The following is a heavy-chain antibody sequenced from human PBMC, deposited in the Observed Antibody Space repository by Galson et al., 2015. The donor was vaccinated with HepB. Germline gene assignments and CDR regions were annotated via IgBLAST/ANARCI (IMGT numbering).Heavy chain of an antibody. Sequence: SLRVSCEASGFTFSGSAIHWVRQASGKGPEWVGRIKSKTGNNETSYVPSLKGRFTISRDNSKDMAYLHMKSLKTEDTAVYYCPRLGDLAGYSSRWGRGTLVTVSS. D-gene: IGHD6-13*01. CDR1: GFTFSGSA. J-gene: IGHJ4*02. V-gene: IGHV3-73*01. CDR3: PRLGDLAGYSSR. CDR2: IKSKTGNNET.